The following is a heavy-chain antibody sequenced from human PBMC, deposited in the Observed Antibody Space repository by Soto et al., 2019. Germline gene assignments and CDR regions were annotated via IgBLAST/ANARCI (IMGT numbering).Heavy chain of an antibody. J-gene: IGHJ5*01. Sequence: GKGLEWVSAISGSGGSTYYADSVKGRFTISRDNSKNTLYLQMNSLRAEDTAVYYCAKEPHIAGAGTNVFDSWGQGTLVTVFS. V-gene: IGHV3-23*01. CDR2: ISGSGGST. CDR3: AKEPHIAGAGTNVFDS. D-gene: IGHD6-19*01.